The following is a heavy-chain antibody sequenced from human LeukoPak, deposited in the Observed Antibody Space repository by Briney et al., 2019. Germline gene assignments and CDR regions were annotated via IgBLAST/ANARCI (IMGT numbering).Heavy chain of an antibody. J-gene: IGHJ4*02. CDR3: ATRHEYSYPY. V-gene: IGHV3-64*02. D-gene: IGHD5-18*01. CDR2: IGGNGDTS. Sequence: GGSLRLSCAASGFIFNNYAMHWVRQAPGKGLEYVSAIGGNGDTSYYADSVKGRFTISRDNSKNTVYLQMGSLRTEYMAVYYCATRHEYSYPYWGQGTLVTVSS. CDR1: GFIFNNYA.